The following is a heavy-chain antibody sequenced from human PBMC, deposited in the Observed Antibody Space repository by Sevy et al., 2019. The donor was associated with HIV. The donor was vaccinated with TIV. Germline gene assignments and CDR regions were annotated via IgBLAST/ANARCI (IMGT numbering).Heavy chain of an antibody. D-gene: IGHD3-16*02. J-gene: IGHJ3*02. CDR2: ISYDGSNK. CDR3: ASLLSAFDI. CDR1: GFTFSSYA. V-gene: IGHV3-30-3*01. Sequence: GGSLGLSCAASGFTFSSYAMHWVRQAPGKGLEWVAVISYDGSNKYYADSVKGRFTISRDNSKNTLYLQMNSLRAEDTAVYYCASLLSAFDIWGQGTMVTVSS.